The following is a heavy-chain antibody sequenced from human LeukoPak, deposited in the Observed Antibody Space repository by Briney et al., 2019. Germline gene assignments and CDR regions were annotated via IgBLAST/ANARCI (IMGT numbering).Heavy chain of an antibody. D-gene: IGHD3-22*01. Sequence: ASVKVSCKASGYTFTGYYMHWVRQAPGQGLEWMGWINPNSGGTNYAQKFQGRVTMTRDTSISTAYMELSRLRSDDTAVYYCARQTYSYDSSGYYGYWGQGTLVTVSS. CDR3: ARQTYSYDSSGYYGY. V-gene: IGHV1-2*02. J-gene: IGHJ4*02. CDR1: GYTFTGYY. CDR2: INPNSGGT.